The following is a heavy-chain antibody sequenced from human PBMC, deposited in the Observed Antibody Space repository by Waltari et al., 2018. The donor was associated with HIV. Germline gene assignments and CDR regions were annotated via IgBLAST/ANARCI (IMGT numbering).Heavy chain of an antibody. Sequence: EVQLVQSGAEVKKPGESLKISCKGSGYSFTSYWNGWVRQMRGKGLEWMGIIDPGYSDTRYSPSFQGQVTISADKSISTAYLQWSSLKASDTAMYYCARFGRWGGDCYSYFQHWGQGTLVTVSS. CDR1: GYSFTSYW. J-gene: IGHJ1*01. CDR2: IDPGYSDT. CDR3: ARFGRWGGDCYSYFQH. V-gene: IGHV5-51*01. D-gene: IGHD2-21*02.